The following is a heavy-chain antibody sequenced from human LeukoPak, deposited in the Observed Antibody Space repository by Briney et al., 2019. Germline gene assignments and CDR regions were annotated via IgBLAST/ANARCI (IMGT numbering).Heavy chain of an antibody. D-gene: IGHD6-19*01. V-gene: IGHV4-38-2*02. CDR3: ARRGWVGWFDP. J-gene: IGHJ5*02. CDR1: GYSISSGYY. Sequence: SSETLSLTCTVSGYSISSGYYWGWIRQPPGKGLEWIGSIYHSGSTNYNPSLKSRVTISVDTSKNQFSLKLSSVTAADTAVYYCARRGWVGWFDPWGQGTLVTVSS. CDR2: IYHSGST.